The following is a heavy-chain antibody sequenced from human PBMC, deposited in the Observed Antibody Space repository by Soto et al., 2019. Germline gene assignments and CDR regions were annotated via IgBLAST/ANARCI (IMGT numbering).Heavy chain of an antibody. D-gene: IGHD1-26*01. V-gene: IGHV1-18*01. Sequence: ASVKVSCKASGYTFSSIGISWVRQAPGQGLEWMGWISPYKGNTHYAQGLQGRVTMTTDTSTSTAYMELRSLRSDDTAVYYCAREGDSPSFDYWGQGTLVTVSS. CDR1: GYTFSSIG. J-gene: IGHJ4*02. CDR2: ISPYKGNT. CDR3: AREGDSPSFDY.